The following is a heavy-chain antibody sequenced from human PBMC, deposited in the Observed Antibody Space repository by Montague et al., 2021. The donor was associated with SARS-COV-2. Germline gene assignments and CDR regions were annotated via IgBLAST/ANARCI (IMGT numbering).Heavy chain of an antibody. CDR1: GGSMSGYN. J-gene: IGHJ6*02. V-gene: IGHV4-59*01. CDR3: AREINSAGSYYYHLDV. CDR2: MYNSENT. Sequence: SQTLSLTCNVAGGSMSGYNWSWIRQPPGKGLQWIGSMYNSENTSYNPSLKSRVTISVDTSKKQFSLRLSSVTAADTAVYFCAREINSAGSYYYHLDVWGQGTTVTVSS. D-gene: IGHD2-21*01.